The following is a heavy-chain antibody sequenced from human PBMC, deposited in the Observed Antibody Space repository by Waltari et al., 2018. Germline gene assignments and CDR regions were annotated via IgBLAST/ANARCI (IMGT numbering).Heavy chain of an antibody. J-gene: IGHJ4*02. D-gene: IGHD3-3*01. V-gene: IGHV3-23*01. CDR3: TRLHVLRFLGWAYDY. CDR1: GFTFSTYA. Sequence: EVQLLESGGSLVQPGGSLRLCCAASGFTFSTYAMSWVRQAPGKGLEWVSAISGVTGHTYYAGSVKGRFSISRDNSKNTLYLQMNRLRAEDTGIYYCTRLHVLRFLGWAYDYWGQGTLVTVSS. CDR2: ISGVTGHT.